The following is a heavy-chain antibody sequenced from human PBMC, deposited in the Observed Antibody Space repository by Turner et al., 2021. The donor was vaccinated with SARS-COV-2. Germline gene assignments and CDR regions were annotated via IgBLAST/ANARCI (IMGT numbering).Heavy chain of an antibody. J-gene: IGHJ4*02. Sequence: EVRLVQSGAEVREPGESLQISCKGSGYTFTSFWIGWVRQVPGKGLEWLGIIYPGDSDTQYNPSFEGQATISADKSLNTAYLQWSSLEASDTAMYYCARGFLNFDIWGQGTLVSVSA. CDR2: IYPGDSDT. CDR3: ARGFLNFDI. V-gene: IGHV5-51*03. CDR1: GYTFTSFW.